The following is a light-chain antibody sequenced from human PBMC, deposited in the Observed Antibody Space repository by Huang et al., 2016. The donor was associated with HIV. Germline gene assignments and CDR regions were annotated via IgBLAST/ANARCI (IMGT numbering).Light chain of an antibody. Sequence: EIVMTQSPATLSVFPGERATLSCRASQNIGSNLAWYQQKSGQAPGVVIYGTSIRASGIPARFSGSGSETEFTLTISSLQSEDFAVYYCQQYTKWPLTFGGGTKVEIK. CDR1: QNIGSN. CDR2: GTS. J-gene: IGKJ4*01. CDR3: QQYTKWPLT. V-gene: IGKV3-15*01.